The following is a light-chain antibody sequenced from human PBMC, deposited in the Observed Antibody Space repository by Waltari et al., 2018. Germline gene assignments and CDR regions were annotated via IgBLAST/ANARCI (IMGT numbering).Light chain of an antibody. V-gene: IGKV1-27*01. CDR2: GAS. CDR3: QKYDSAPQT. Sequence: DIQMTQSPSSLSASVGDRVTITCRASQGISLDLAWYQQKPGKAPKLLISGASTLQFGVPSRLSGSGSGTDFTLTISGLQPDDFATYYCQKYDSAPQTFGQGTKVEIK. CDR1: QGISLD. J-gene: IGKJ1*01.